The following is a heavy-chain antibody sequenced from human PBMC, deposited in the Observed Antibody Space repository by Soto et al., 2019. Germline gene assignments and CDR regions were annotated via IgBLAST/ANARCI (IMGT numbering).Heavy chain of an antibody. CDR3: ARVAYYGGNYYDAFDI. D-gene: IGHD4-17*01. CDR2: IYYSGST. Sequence: SETLSLTCTVSGGSISSYYWSWIRQPPGKGLEWIGYIYYSGSTNYNPSLKSRVTISVDTSKNQFSLKLSSVTAADTAVYYCARVAYYGGNYYDAFDIWCQGTMVTVSS. CDR1: GGSISSYY. V-gene: IGHV4-59*01. J-gene: IGHJ3*02.